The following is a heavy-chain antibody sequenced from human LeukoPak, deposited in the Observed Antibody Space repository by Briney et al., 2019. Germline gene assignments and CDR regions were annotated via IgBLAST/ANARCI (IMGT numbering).Heavy chain of an antibody. V-gene: IGHV3-30*03. Sequence: QPGRSLRLSCAASGFTFSSYGIHWVRQAPGKGLEWAAVISYDGSNKYYADSVKGRFTISRDNSKNTLYLQMNSLRVEDTAVYYCARSTIAVAGDFWGQGTLVTVSS. J-gene: IGHJ4*02. CDR1: GFTFSSYG. CDR2: ISYDGSNK. CDR3: ARSTIAVAGDF. D-gene: IGHD6-19*01.